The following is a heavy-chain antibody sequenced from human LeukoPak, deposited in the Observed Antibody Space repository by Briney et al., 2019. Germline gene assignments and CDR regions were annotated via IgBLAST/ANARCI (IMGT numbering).Heavy chain of an antibody. CDR2: IRFDGRDR. D-gene: IGHD3-22*01. Sequence: QSGGSLRLSCAASGFSFSNYGMHWVGQAPGKGLEGVAFIRFDGRDRYYTDSVKGRFTLYRDISRNTLYLQMNSLRADDTAVYYCAKAGAMILQHYFDYWGQGTLVTVSS. CDR3: AKAGAMILQHYFDY. V-gene: IGHV3-30*02. J-gene: IGHJ4*02. CDR1: GFSFSNYG.